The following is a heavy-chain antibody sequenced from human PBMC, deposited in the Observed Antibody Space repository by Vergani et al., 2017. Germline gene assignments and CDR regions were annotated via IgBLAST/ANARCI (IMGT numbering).Heavy chain of an antibody. CDR2: IIPIFGTA. CDR1: GGTFSSYA. CDR3: VRGIVVVIRNPSDAFDI. V-gene: IGHV1-69*06. Sequence: QVQLVQSGAEVKKPGSSVKVSCKASGGTFSSYAISWVRQAPGQGLEWMGGIIPIFGTANYAQKFQGRVTITADKSTSTAYMELSSLRSEDTAVYYCVRGIVVVIRNPSDAFDIWGQGTMVTVSS. J-gene: IGHJ3*02. D-gene: IGHD3-22*01.